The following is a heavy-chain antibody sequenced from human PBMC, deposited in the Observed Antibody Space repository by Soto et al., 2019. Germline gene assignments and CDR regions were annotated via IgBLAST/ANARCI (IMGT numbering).Heavy chain of an antibody. CDR2: ISGSGDRT. CDR1: GITISNYP. Sequence: EVQLLESGGGLVQPGGSLRLSCAASGITISNYPMSWVRQAPGKGLDWVSGISGSGDRTYYADSAKGRFTISKDISKNSLSLQLDNLGAEDTAVYFCVKDDGGYPSTAPHWGQGTLVTVSS. D-gene: IGHD3-22*01. J-gene: IGHJ1*01. V-gene: IGHV3-23*01. CDR3: VKDDGGYPSTAPH.